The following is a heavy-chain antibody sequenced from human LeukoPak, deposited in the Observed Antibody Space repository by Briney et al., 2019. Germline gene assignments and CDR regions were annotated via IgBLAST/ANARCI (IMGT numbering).Heavy chain of an antibody. D-gene: IGHD2-2*01. J-gene: IGHJ4*02. CDR2: IYYSGNT. Sequence: SETLSLTCTVSGGSISSSSYYWGWIRQPPGKGLEWIGSIYYSGNTYYNPSLKSRVTISVDTSKNQFSLKLNSVTAADTAVYYCAREGYCSSTSCYNFDYWGQGTLVTVSS. CDR3: AREGYCSSTSCYNFDY. V-gene: IGHV4-39*02. CDR1: GGSISSSSYY.